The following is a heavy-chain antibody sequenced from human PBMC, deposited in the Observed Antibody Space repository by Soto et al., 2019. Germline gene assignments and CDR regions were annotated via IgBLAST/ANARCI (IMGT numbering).Heavy chain of an antibody. CDR1: GGSISSSSYY. D-gene: IGHD6-19*01. CDR3: ARPGYSSGWYYFDY. CDR2: IYYSGST. Sequence: SETLSLTCTVSGGSISSSSYYWGWIRQPPGKGLEWIGSIYYSGSTYYNPSLKSRVTISVDTSKNQFSLKLSSVTAADTAVYYCARPGYSSGWYYFDYWGQGTLVTVSS. V-gene: IGHV4-39*01. J-gene: IGHJ4*02.